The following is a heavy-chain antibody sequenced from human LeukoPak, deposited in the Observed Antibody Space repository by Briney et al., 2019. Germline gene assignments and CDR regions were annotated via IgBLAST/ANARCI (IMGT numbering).Heavy chain of an antibody. CDR3: AKGSEEDYYYYGMDV. V-gene: IGHV3-23*01. J-gene: IGHJ6*04. D-gene: IGHD6-25*01. CDR1: GFTFSSYA. CDR2: ISGSGGST. Sequence: GGSLRLSCAASGFTFSSYAMSWVRQAPGKGLEWVSAISGSGGSTYYADSVKGRFTISRDNSKNTLYLQMNSLRAEDTAVYYCAKGSEEDYYYYGMDVWGKGTRSPSPQ.